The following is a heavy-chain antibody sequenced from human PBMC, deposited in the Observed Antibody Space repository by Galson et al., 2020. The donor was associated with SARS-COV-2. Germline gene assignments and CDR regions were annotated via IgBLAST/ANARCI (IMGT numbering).Heavy chain of an antibody. D-gene: IGHD3-10*01. V-gene: IGHV1-69*13. J-gene: IGHJ6*01. CDR2: IIPIFGTA. CDR1: GGTFSSYA. CDR3: ARGAKEQRSKWSGESLFGVHYYCGMDG. Sequence: SVKVSCKASGGTFSSYAISWVRQAPGQGLEWMGGIIPIFGTANYAQKFQGRVTITADESTSTAYMDLSSLRSEDTAVYSCARGAKEQRSKWSGESLFGVHYYCGMDGWGQGTTFTVSS.